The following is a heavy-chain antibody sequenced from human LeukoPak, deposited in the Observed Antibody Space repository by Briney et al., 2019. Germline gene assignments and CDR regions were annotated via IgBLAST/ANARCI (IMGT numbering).Heavy chain of an antibody. V-gene: IGHV4-59*01. Sequence: SETLSLTCTVSGGSIGSYYWNWIRQPPGKGLEWIGYVSYSGSTNYNPSLKSRVTMSVDKSKNQFSLKLSSVTAADTAVCFCARATSGYYFDFWDQGTLVTVSS. CDR2: VSYSGST. CDR3: ARATSGYYFDF. J-gene: IGHJ4*02. CDR1: GGSIGSYY. D-gene: IGHD3-22*01.